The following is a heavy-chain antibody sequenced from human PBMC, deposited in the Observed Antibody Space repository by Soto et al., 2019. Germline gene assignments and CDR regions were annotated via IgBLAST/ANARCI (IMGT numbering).Heavy chain of an antibody. CDR3: ARRSSGTNGMDV. D-gene: IGHD3-10*01. V-gene: IGHV3-33*01. CDR2: IWSDGSNK. CDR1: GFTFSSYG. Sequence: GGSLRLSCAVSGFTFSSYGMHWVRQAPGKGLEWVAIIWSDGSNKYYGDSVKGRFTISRDNSKNTLYLQMDSLRAEDTAVYYCARRSSGTNGMDVWGQGTTVTVSS. J-gene: IGHJ6*02.